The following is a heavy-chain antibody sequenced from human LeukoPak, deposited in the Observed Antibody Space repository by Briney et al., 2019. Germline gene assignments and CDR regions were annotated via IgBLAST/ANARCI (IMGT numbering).Heavy chain of an antibody. V-gene: IGHV3-33*01. Sequence: GGSLRLSCAASGFTFSSYVMHWVRQAPGKGLEWVAVIWYDGSNKYYADSVKGRFTISRDNSKNTLYLQMNSLRAEDMAVYYCARDHSSGWYSDYFDYWGQGTLVTVSS. CDR1: GFTFSSYV. J-gene: IGHJ4*02. CDR2: IWYDGSNK. D-gene: IGHD6-19*01. CDR3: ARDHSSGWYSDYFDY.